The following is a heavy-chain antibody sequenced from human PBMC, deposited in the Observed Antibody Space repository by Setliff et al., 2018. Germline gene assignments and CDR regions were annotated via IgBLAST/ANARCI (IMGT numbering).Heavy chain of an antibody. CDR1: GFTFSNYG. CDR3: ARGRHHDTLSGYIDF. D-gene: IGHD3-9*01. J-gene: IGHJ4*02. Sequence: GGSLRLSCAASGFTFSNYGMHWVRQAPGKGLEWVAVIWYDGSNEYYGDSVRGRFTISRDNSKNTLYLQMNSLRAEDTAFYYCARGRHHDTLSGYIDFLGQGTLVTVSS. CDR2: IWYDGSNE. V-gene: IGHV3-33*08.